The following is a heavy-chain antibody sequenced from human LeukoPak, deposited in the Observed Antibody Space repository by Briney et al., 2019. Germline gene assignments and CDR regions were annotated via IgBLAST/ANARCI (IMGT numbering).Heavy chain of an antibody. CDR1: GGSISSGSYY. CDR2: IYTSGST. CDR3: ASANYQH. Sequence: TSETLSLTCTVSGGSISSGSYYWSWIRQPAGKGLEWIGRIYTSGSTNYNPSLKSRVTISVDTSKNQFSLKLSSVTAADTAVYYCASANYQHWGQGTLVTVSS. V-gene: IGHV4-61*02. J-gene: IGHJ1*01. D-gene: IGHD2-8*01.